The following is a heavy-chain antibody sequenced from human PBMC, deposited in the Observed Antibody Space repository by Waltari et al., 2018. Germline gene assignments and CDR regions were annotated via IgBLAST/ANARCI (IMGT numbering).Heavy chain of an antibody. CDR3: ARALLPYSSSSLEEAYYYYGMDV. CDR1: GFTFISYS. V-gene: IGHV3-21*01. J-gene: IGHJ6*02. Sequence: EVRLVESGGGLVKPGGSLRLSCAASGFTFISYSMNWVRQAQGKGLAWVQSISSSSSYIYYADSVKGRFTISRDNAKNSLYLQMNSLRAEDTAVYYCARALLPYSSSSLEEAYYYYGMDVWGQGTTVTVSS. CDR2: ISSSSSYI. D-gene: IGHD6-6*01.